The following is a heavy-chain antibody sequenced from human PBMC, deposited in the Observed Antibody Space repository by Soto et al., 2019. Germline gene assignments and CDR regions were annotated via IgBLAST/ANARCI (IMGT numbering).Heavy chain of an antibody. V-gene: IGHV1-8*01. J-gene: IGHJ3*02. D-gene: IGHD3-10*01. CDR1: GYTFTSYD. CDR3: ARGINYYDSGDDAFDI. Sequence: QVQLVQSGAEVKKPGASVKVSCKASGYTFTSYDINWVRQATGQGLEWMGWMNPNSGNTGYAQKFQGRVTMTRNTSISTAYMELSSLSSDDTAVYYCARGINYYDSGDDAFDIWGQGTMVTVSS. CDR2: MNPNSGNT.